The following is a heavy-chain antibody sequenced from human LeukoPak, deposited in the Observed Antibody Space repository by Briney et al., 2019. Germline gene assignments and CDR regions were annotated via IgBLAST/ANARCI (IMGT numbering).Heavy chain of an antibody. J-gene: IGHJ4*02. CDR3: ARAHPAYSSSSGFDY. D-gene: IGHD6-6*01. Sequence: PSETLSLTCTVSIGSISSHYWSWFRQPPGKGPEWIGYIFYTGSTNYNPSLRSRVTMSVDTSKNQFSLRLSSLTAADTAVYFCARAHPAYSSSSGFDYWGQGTLVTVSS. CDR2: IFYTGST. CDR1: IGSISSHY. V-gene: IGHV4-59*11.